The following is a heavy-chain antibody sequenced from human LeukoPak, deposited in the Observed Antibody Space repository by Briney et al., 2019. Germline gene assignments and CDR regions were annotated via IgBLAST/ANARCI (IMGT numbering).Heavy chain of an antibody. CDR1: GYTFTGYY. CDR2: INPNSGGT. J-gene: IGHJ4*02. CDR3: AQSSGWDSLKY. Sequence: GASVKVSCKASGYTFTGYYMHWVRQAPGQGLEWMGWINPNSGGTNYAQKFQGRVTITADESTSTAYMELSSLRSDDTAVYYCAQSSGWDSLKYWGQGTLVTVSS. D-gene: IGHD6-19*01. V-gene: IGHV1-2*02.